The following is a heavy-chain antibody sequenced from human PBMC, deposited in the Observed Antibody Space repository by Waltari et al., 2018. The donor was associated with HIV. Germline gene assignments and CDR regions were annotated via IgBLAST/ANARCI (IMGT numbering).Heavy chain of an antibody. D-gene: IGHD2-2*01. J-gene: IGHJ5*02. CDR1: GGSISSYY. V-gene: IGHV4-59*01. CDR3: ARTKVVPAAAFAWCDP. Sequence: QVQLQESGPGLVKPSETLSLTCTVSGGSISSYYWSWIRQPPGKGLEWIGYIYYSGSTNYNPSLKSRVTISVDTSKNQFSLKLSSVTAADTAVYYYARTKVVPAAAFAWCDPWGQGTLVTVSS. CDR2: IYYSGST.